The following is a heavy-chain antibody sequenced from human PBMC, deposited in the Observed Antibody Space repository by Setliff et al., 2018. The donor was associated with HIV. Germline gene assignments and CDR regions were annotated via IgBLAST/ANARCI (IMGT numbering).Heavy chain of an antibody. CDR2: ISGYNGDT. V-gene: IGHV1-18*01. D-gene: IGHD2-2*01. CDR3: ARGPPIVVVPAALLTFDY. Sequence: GASVKVSCKASGYTFTSYGISWLRQAPGQGLEWMGWISGYNGDTHSTQKFQDRVAMTADTSTNTVYMELRSLRSDDTAVYYCARGPPIVVVPAALLTFDYWGQGTLVTVSS. J-gene: IGHJ4*02. CDR1: GYTFTSYG.